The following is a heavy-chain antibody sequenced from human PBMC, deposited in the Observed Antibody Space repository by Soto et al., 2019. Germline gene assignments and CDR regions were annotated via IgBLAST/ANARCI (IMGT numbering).Heavy chain of an antibody. Sequence: ASVKVSCKASRYTFTSYGMSWVRQAPGQGLEWMGWISAYNGNTDYAQKLQGRVTMTRDTSTRTVYMELSSLRSEDTAVYYCARARNYFDYWGQGTLVTVSS. CDR2: ISAYNGNT. CDR1: RYTFTSYG. CDR3: ARARNYFDY. J-gene: IGHJ4*02. V-gene: IGHV1-18*01.